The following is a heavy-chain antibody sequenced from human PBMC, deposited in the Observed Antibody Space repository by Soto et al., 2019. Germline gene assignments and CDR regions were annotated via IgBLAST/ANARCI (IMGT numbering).Heavy chain of an antibody. J-gene: IGHJ4*02. D-gene: IGHD7-27*01. CDR2: ISSSSSTI. CDR3: ARDSQSYWGIFDY. Sequence: GGSLRLSCAASGFTFSSYSMNWVRQVPGKGLEWVSYISSSSSTIYYADSVKGRFTISRDNAKNSLYLQMNSLRAEDTAVYYCARDSQSYWGIFDYWGQGTLVTVSS. V-gene: IGHV3-48*04. CDR1: GFTFSSYS.